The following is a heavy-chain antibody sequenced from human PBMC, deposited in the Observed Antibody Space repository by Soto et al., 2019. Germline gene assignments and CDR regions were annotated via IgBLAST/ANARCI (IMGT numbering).Heavy chain of an antibody. Sequence: QVQLVQSGAEVKKPGASVKVSCKASGYSFTSYYMHWVRQAPGQGLEWMGISKPSAGSTTYAQNFQGRVTMTRDTSTSTVYLELNSLRYEDTAVYYCARSPLPTGKTLYYFDYWGQGTLVTVSS. CDR2: SKPSAGST. CDR1: GYSFTSYY. J-gene: IGHJ4*02. D-gene: IGHD2-8*02. CDR3: ARSPLPTGKTLYYFDY. V-gene: IGHV1-46*01.